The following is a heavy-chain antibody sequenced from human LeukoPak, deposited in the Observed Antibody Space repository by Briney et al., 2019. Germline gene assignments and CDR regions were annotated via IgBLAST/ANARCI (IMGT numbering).Heavy chain of an antibody. CDR1: GGSISNYY. CDR3: ARAYCSGGSCYSGFDY. CDR2: IYSSGST. J-gene: IGHJ4*02. D-gene: IGHD2-15*01. V-gene: IGHV4-4*07. Sequence: PSETLSLTCTVSGGSISNYYWSWIRQPAGKGLDWIGRIYSSGSTNYNPSLKSRVTMSVDTSKNQFSLKLSSVTAADTAVYYCARAYCSGGSCYSGFDYWGQGTLVTVSS.